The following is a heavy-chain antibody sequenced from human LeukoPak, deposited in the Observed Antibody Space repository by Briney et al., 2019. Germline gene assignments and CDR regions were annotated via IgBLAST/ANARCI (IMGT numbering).Heavy chain of an antibody. J-gene: IGHJ4*02. V-gene: IGHV3-21*01. CDR3: ARSHDYGIDY. CDR1: GFPFSSYS. D-gene: IGHD4-17*01. Sequence: GGSLRLSCAASGFPFSSYSMNWVRQAPGKGLEWVSSISSSSSYIYYADSVKGRFTISRDNAKNSLFLQMNSLRVEDTAVYYCARSHDYGIDYWGLGTLVTVSS. CDR2: ISSSSSYI.